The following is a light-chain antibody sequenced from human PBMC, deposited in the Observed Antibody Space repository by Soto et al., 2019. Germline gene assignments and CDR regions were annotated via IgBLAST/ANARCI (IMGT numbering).Light chain of an antibody. Sequence: EIVLTQSPATLSLSPGERASLSCRASQSVSSSLAWYQQKPGQSPRLLIYDASNRATGIPARFSGSGSGTDFTLTISSLDPEDFAVYFCQQYGSSPPFTFGQGTKVEIK. J-gene: IGKJ2*01. CDR1: QSVSSS. CDR3: QQYGSSPPFT. V-gene: IGKV3-11*01. CDR2: DAS.